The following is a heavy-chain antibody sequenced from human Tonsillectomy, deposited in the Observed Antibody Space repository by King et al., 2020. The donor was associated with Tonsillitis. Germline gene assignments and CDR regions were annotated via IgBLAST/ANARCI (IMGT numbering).Heavy chain of an antibody. Sequence: VQLVESGGAVVQPGRSLRLSCAASGFFFSNYDMHWVRQAPGKGLEWVAIISIDGSDEFYPDSGKGRFIISRDNSKNMLYLQMNSLRAEDTAVYYCAKGGSGSVYSYGDLWGQGTLVTVSS. CDR2: ISIDGSDE. CDR1: GFFFSNYD. CDR3: AKGGSGSVYSYGDL. D-gene: IGHD5-18*01. V-gene: IGHV3-30*18. J-gene: IGHJ5*02.